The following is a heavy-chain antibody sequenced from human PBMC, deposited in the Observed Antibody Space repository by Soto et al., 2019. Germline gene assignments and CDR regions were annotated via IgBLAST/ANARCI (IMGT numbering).Heavy chain of an antibody. CDR1: GYTFTSYD. V-gene: IGHV1-8*01. D-gene: IGHD3-16*01. Sequence: QVQLVQSGAEVKKPGASVKVSCKASGYTFTSYDINWVRQASGQGLEWMGWMSPKSGFTVYTRKVQGRVTMTSNTSISTAYMELSSLRSDDTAVYYCARGLLSGGGALWAQGTLVTVSS. CDR3: ARGLLSGGGAL. CDR2: MSPKSGFT. J-gene: IGHJ4*02.